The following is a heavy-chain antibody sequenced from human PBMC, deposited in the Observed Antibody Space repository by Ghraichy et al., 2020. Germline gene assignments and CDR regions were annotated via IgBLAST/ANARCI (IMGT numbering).Heavy chain of an antibody. Sequence: SQTLSLTCAVYGGSFSGYYWSWIRQPPGKGLEWIGEINHSGSTNYNPSLKSRVTISVDTSKNQFSLKLSSVTAADTAVYYCASGKVYGSGSYYPPYYYMDVWGKGTTVTVSS. D-gene: IGHD3-10*01. CDR3: ASGKVYGSGSYYPPYYYMDV. J-gene: IGHJ6*03. CDR2: INHSGST. CDR1: GGSFSGYY. V-gene: IGHV4-34*01.